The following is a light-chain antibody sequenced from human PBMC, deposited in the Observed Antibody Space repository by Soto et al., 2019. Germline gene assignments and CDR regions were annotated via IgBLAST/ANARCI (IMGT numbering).Light chain of an antibody. CDR3: LQALQTPPT. CDR1: QRLLHSNGYNS. CDR2: LGS. J-gene: IGKJ5*01. Sequence: DIVMTRSPFFLRVTPGEPASISCRSSQRLLHSNGYNSLDWYLQKPGQSPQRLIYLGSNRASGVPDRFSGSGSGTDFTLTISRVEAEDVGIYYCLQALQTPPTFGQGTRLEIE. V-gene: IGKV2-28*01.